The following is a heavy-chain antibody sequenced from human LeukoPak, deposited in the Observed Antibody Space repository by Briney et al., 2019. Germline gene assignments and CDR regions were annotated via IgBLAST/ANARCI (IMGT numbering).Heavy chain of an antibody. D-gene: IGHD3-16*02. V-gene: IGHV3-20*04. CDR3: ARDGASLGLDYFDY. Sequence: GGSLRLSGAASGFTFDDYGMSWVRQAPGKGLEWVSGINWNGGSTGYADSVKGRFTISRDNAKNSLYLQMNSLRAEDTALYYCARDGASLGLDYFDYWGQGALVTVSS. CDR2: INWNGGST. J-gene: IGHJ4*02. CDR1: GFTFDDYG.